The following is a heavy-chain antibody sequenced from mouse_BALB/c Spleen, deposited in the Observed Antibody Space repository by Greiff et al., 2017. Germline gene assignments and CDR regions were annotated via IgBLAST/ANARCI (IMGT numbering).Heavy chain of an antibody. V-gene: IGHV5-4*02. CDR3: ASGDYEGMDY. D-gene: IGHD2-4*01. CDR1: GFTFSDYY. CDR2: ISDGGSYT. Sequence: EVKLVESGGGLVKPGGSLKLSCAASGFTFSDYYMYWVRQTPEKRLEWVATISDGGSYTYYPDSVKGRFTISRDNAKNNLYLQMSSLKSEDTAMYYCASGDYEGMDYWGQGTSVTVSS. J-gene: IGHJ4*01.